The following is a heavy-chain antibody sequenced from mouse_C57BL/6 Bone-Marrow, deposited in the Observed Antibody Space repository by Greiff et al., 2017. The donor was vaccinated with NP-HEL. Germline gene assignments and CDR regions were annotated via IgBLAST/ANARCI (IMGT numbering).Heavy chain of an antibody. CDR3: ARGGYGSSRGY. J-gene: IGHJ2*01. V-gene: IGHV1-81*01. CDR1: GYTFTSYG. Sequence: QVQLKESGAELARPGASVKLSCKASGYTFTSYGISWVKQRTGQGLEWIGEIYPRSGNTYYNEKFKGKATLTADKSSSTAYMELRSLTSEDSAVYFCARGGYGSSRGYWGQGTTLTVSS. D-gene: IGHD1-1*01. CDR2: IYPRSGNT.